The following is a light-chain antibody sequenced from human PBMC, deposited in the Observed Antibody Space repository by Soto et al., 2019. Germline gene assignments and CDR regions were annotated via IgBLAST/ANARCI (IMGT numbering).Light chain of an antibody. V-gene: IGLV2-11*01. J-gene: IGLJ3*02. Sequence: HSALTQPRSVSGSPGQSVTISCTGTSSDVGGYNYVSWYQQHPGKAPKLMIYDVSKRPSGVPDRFSGSKSGNTASLTISGLRAEDEADYHCCSYAGSYTWVFGGGTKLTVL. CDR2: DVS. CDR3: CSYAGSYTWV. CDR1: SSDVGGYNY.